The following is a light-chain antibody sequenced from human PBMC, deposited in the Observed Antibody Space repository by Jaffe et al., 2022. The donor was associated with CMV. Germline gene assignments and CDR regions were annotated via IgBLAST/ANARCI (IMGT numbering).Light chain of an antibody. CDR3: HQYHNWPRT. J-gene: IGKJ1*01. CDR2: GAS. CDR1: QSVSSN. Sequence: EIVLTQSPATVSVSPGERATLSCRASQSVSSNLAWYQQKPGQAPRLLIYGASTRATGFPARFSGSGSGTEFTLTISSLQSEDFAVYYCHQYHNWPRTFGQGTKVEI. V-gene: IGKV3-15*01.